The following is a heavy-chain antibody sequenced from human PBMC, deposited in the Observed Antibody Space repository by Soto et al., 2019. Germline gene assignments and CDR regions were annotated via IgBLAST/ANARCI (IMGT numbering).Heavy chain of an antibody. J-gene: IGHJ6*02. CDR2: IIPIFGTA. V-gene: IGHV1-69*13. CDR3: ARDPAYYDFWSGFLTDYGMDV. CDR1: GGTFSSYA. D-gene: IGHD3-3*01. Sequence: GASVKVSCKAPGGTFSSYAISWVRQAPGQGLEWMGGIIPIFGTANYAQKFQGRVTITADESTSTAYMELSSLRSEDTAVYFCARDPAYYDFWSGFLTDYGMDVWGQGTTVTVSS.